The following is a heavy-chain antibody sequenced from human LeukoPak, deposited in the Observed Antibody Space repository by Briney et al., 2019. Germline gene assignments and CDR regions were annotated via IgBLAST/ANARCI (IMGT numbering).Heavy chain of an antibody. CDR2: IRYDGNNK. V-gene: IGHV3-30*02. J-gene: IGHJ4*02. CDR1: GFTFSSYG. D-gene: IGHD3-10*01. CDR3: ARERMVRGVIHFDY. Sequence: GGSLRLSCAASGFTFSSYGMHWVRQAPGNGLEWVAFIRYDGNNKYYADSVKGRFTISRDDSKNTLYLQMNSLRAEDTAVYNCARERMVRGVIHFDYWGQGTLVTVSS.